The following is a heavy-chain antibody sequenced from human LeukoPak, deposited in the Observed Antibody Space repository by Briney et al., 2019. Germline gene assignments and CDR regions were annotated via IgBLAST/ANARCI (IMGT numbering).Heavy chain of an antibody. J-gene: IGHJ4*02. Sequence: SDTLSLTCAVYGGSFSGYYWSWIRQPPGKGLEWIGEINHSGSTNYNPSLKSRVTISVDTSKNQFSLKLSSVTAADTAVYYCARGWRWLRSFDYWGQGTLVTVSS. D-gene: IGHD5-12*01. CDR2: INHSGST. CDR1: GGSFSGYY. CDR3: ARGWRWLRSFDY. V-gene: IGHV4-34*01.